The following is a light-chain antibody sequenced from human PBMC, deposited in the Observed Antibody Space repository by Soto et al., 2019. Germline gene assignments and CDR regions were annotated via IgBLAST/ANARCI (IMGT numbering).Light chain of an antibody. Sequence: EIVLTQSSATLSLSPGERATLSCRASQSVSSYLAWYQQKSGQAPRLLIYDASNRATGIPARFSGSGSGTDFTLTISSLEPEDFAVYYCQQRRNWLTFGGGTKIEIK. CDR1: QSVSSY. CDR2: DAS. CDR3: QQRRNWLT. V-gene: IGKV3-11*01. J-gene: IGKJ4*01.